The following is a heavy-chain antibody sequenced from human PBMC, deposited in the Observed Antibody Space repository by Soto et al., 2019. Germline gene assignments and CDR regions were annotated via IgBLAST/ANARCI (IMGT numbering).Heavy chain of an antibody. CDR3: ARQGPQYSGSGYYYEMDV. J-gene: IGHJ6*02. Sequence: GESLNTCCEAAGFSLSTYWIGVGHQIARKGLGWMGAIFPGDSDTRYRPAFQGQVTSSAERSLSSADIQWGSLRASDSATYYCARQGPQYSGSGYYYEMDVWGPGTTVTGS. CDR2: IFPGDSDT. CDR1: GFSLSTYW. D-gene: IGHD5-18*01. V-gene: IGHV5-51*07.